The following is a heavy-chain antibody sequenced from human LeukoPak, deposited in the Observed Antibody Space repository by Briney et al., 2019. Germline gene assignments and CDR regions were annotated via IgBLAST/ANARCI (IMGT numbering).Heavy chain of an antibody. CDR3: AREENCSGGSCYYY. Sequence: GASVKVSCKASGYTFTGYYMHWVRQAPGQGLEWMGRINPNSGGTNYAQKFQGRVTMTRDTFISTAYMELSRLTSDDTAVYYCAREENCSGGSCYYYWGQGTLVTVSS. D-gene: IGHD2-15*01. J-gene: IGHJ4*02. V-gene: IGHV1-2*06. CDR1: GYTFTGYY. CDR2: INPNSGGT.